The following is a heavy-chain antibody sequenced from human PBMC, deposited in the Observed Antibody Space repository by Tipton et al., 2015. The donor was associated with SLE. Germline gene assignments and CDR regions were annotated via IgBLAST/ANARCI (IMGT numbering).Heavy chain of an antibody. CDR3: ASQLVLYYYGMDV. J-gene: IGHJ6*02. V-gene: IGHV3-30*04. CDR1: GFTFSTYA. CDR2: ISYDGRNK. D-gene: IGHD2/OR15-2a*01. Sequence: SLRLSCAASGFTFSTYAMHWVRQAPGKGLEWEAVISYDGRNKYSAESVKGRFTISRDNSKNTLYLQMNSLRADDTAVYYCASQLVLYYYGMDVWGQGTTVIVSS.